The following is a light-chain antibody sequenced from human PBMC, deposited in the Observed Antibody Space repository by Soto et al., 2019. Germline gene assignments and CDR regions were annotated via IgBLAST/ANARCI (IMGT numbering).Light chain of an antibody. V-gene: IGLV2-8*01. CDR2: EVS. J-gene: IGLJ2*01. CDR1: RRDVGGYNY. Sequence: QSALTQPPSASGSPGQSVRISCTGTRRDVGGYNYVSWYQQHPGKAPKLMIYEVSKRPSGVPDRFSGSKSGNTASLTVSGLQVEDEADYYCSSFEASNNLLFGGGTKLTVL. CDR3: SSFEASNNLL.